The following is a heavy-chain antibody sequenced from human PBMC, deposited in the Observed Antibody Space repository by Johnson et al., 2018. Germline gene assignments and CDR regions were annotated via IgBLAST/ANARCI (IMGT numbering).Heavy chain of an antibody. CDR3: ARAESSPHYGMDV. CDR1: GFTFSSYG. V-gene: IGHV3-33*01. Sequence: QVQLVQSGGGVVQPGRSLRLSCAASGFTFSSYGMHWVRQAPGKGLEWVAVIWYDGSNKYYADSVKGRFTLSRDNSKNTRYLQRNSLRAEDTAVDYCARAESSPHYGMDVWGQGTTVTGS. J-gene: IGHJ6*02. D-gene: IGHD6-13*01. CDR2: IWYDGSNK.